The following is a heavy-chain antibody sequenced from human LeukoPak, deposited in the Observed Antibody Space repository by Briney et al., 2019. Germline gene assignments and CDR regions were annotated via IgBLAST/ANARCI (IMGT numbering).Heavy chain of an antibody. D-gene: IGHD2-15*01. CDR2: IYYSGST. Sequence: SETLSLTCTVSGDSISYSNYYWGWIRQPPGKGLEWIGTIYYSGSTYYNPSLMSRVAISVDTSKNQFSLKLTSVTAADMAVYFCARIFRGYSGGGWYKSWFDPWGQGTLVTVSS. V-gene: IGHV4-39*07. CDR3: ARIFRGYSGGGWYKSWFDP. J-gene: IGHJ5*02. CDR1: GDSISYSNYY.